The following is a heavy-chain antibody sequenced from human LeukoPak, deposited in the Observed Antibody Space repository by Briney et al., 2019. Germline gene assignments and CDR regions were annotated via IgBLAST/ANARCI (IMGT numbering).Heavy chain of an antibody. V-gene: IGHV1-69*13. CDR1: GGTFSSYA. CDR3: ARSDRGGSSWYEAYNWFDP. Sequence: ASVKVSCKASGGTFSSYAISWVRQAPGQGLEWMGGIIPIFGTANYAQKFQGRVTITADEPTSTAYIELSSLRSEDTAVYYCARSDRGGSSWYEAYNWFDPWGQGTLVTVSS. D-gene: IGHD6-13*01. CDR2: IIPIFGTA. J-gene: IGHJ5*02.